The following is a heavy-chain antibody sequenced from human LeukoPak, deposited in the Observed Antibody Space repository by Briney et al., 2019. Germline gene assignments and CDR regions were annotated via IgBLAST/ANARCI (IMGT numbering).Heavy chain of an antibody. J-gene: IGHJ6*03. D-gene: IGHD1-7*01. V-gene: IGHV3-23*01. CDR1: GFTFRSSA. Sequence: PGGSLRLSCAASGFTFRSSAMSWVRQAPGRGLEWVSAISGSGGSTYYADSVKGRFTISRDNSENTLYLQMNSLRAEDTAVYYCAKGAGTTYYYYMDVWGKGTTVTVSS. CDR3: AKGAGTTYYYYMDV. CDR2: ISGSGGST.